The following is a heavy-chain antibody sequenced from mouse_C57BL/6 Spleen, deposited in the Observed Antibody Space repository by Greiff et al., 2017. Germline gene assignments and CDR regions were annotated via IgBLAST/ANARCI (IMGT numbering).Heavy chain of an antibody. CDR3: ARDYGSRRGYFDV. CDR2: IDPSDSET. Sequence: QVQLQQPGAELVRPGSSVKLSCKASGYTFTSYWMHWVKQRPIQGLEWIGNIDPSDSETHYNQKFKDKATLTVDKSSSTAYMQLSSLTSEDSAVYDCARDYGSRRGYFDVWGTGTTVTVSS. J-gene: IGHJ1*03. D-gene: IGHD1-1*01. V-gene: IGHV1-52*01. CDR1: GYTFTSYW.